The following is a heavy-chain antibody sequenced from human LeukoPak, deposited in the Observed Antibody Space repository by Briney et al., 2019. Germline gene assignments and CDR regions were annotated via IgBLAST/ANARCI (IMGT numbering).Heavy chain of an antibody. Sequence: GGSLRLSCAASGFTFNNYWMSWVRQAPGKGLEWVANIKQDGSEKYYVDSVKGRFTISRDNAKNSLYPQMNSLRAEDTAVYYCTRDEYGKTGHWGQGALVTVSS. CDR3: TRDEYGKTGH. J-gene: IGHJ4*02. CDR1: GFTFNNYW. D-gene: IGHD4-17*01. V-gene: IGHV3-7*01. CDR2: IKQDGSEK.